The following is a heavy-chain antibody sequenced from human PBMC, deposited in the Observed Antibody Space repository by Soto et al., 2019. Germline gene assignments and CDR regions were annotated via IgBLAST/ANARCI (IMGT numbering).Heavy chain of an antibody. CDR1: GFTFSDYY. V-gene: IGHV3-11*03. J-gene: IGHJ4*02. D-gene: IGHD6-19*01. CDR2: ISSSSSYT. Sequence: PGGSLRLCCAASGFTFSDYYMSWIRQAPGKGLEWVSYISSSSSYTNYADSVKGRFTISRDNAKNSLYLQMNSLSTEDAAVYYCGTNLAVPGTDFWGQGTLVTVSS. CDR3: GTNLAVPGTDF.